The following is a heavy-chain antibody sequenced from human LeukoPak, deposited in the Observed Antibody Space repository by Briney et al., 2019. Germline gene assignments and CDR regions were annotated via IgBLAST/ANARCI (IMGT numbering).Heavy chain of an antibody. J-gene: IGHJ4*02. D-gene: IGHD3-10*01. V-gene: IGHV4-59*01. CDR3: ARYLRGSGTYVFDY. Sequence: SSETLSLTCTVSGASISSYYWSWMRQSPGRGLEWLGYVHYSAGTNYNPSLSSRVTMSIDTSRSQFSLRLSSLTAVDTAVYYCARYLRGSGTYVFDYWGQGTLVTVSS. CDR2: VHYSAGT. CDR1: GASISSYY.